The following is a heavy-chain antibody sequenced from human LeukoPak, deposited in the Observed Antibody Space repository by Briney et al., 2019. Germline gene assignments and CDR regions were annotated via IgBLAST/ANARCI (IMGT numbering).Heavy chain of an antibody. CDR1: GYTLTSYD. CDR3: ARGTRKIAVAGGIGY. Sequence: ASVKVSCKASGYTLTSYDINWVRQVTGQGLEWMGWMNPNSGNTGYAQKFQGRVTMTRNTSISTAYMELSSLRSEDTAVYYCARGTRKIAVAGGIGYWGQGTLVTVSS. J-gene: IGHJ4*02. V-gene: IGHV1-8*01. CDR2: MNPNSGNT. D-gene: IGHD6-19*01.